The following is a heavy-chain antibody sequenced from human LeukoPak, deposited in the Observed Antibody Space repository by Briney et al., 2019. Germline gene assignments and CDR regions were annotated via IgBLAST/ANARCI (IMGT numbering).Heavy chain of an antibody. V-gene: IGHV3-74*01. J-gene: IGHJ1*01. D-gene: IGHD3-22*01. CDR2: IKSDGRT. CDR1: GFTLSSYW. CDR3: ARAPSEIGGYYPEYFRH. Sequence: PGGSLRLSCAASGFTLSSYWMHWVRQAQGKGLVWVSSIKSDGRTNYADSVKGRFTISRDNAKNTVSLQMNSLRAEDTGVYYCARAPSEIGGYYPEYFRHWGQGTLVIVSS.